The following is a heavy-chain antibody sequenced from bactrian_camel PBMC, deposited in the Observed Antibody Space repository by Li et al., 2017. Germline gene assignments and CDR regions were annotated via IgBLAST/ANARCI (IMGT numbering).Heavy chain of an antibody. V-gene: IGHV3S1*01. CDR3: AASGGQLGRWCYEFPVNWVSWLYN. Sequence: HVQLVESGGGSAQSGGSLRLSCASSGYRDSANYCLGWFRQAPGKERERVASIYTGDGTTNYADSVKGRFTISQDNANNTVYLQMDNLTPEDSATYYCAASGGQLGRWCYEFPVNWVSWLYNWGQGTQVTVS. CDR2: IYTGDGTT. D-gene: IGHD3*01. J-gene: IGHJ4*01. CDR1: GYRDSANYC.